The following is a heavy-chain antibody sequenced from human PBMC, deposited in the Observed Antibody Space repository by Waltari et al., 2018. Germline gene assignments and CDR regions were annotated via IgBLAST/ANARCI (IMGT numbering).Heavy chain of an antibody. CDR3: ARVIGDGYCSGGSCYNYYYGMDV. D-gene: IGHD2-15*01. CDR1: GGSISSGSYY. Sequence: QVQLQESGPGLVKPSQTLSLTCTVSGGSISSGSYYWSWIRQPAGKGLEWIGRIYTSGSTNYNPSLKSRVTISVDTSKNQFSLKLSSVTAADTAVYYCARVIGDGYCSGGSCYNYYYGMDVWGQGTTVTVSS. CDR2: IYTSGST. J-gene: IGHJ6*02. V-gene: IGHV4-61*02.